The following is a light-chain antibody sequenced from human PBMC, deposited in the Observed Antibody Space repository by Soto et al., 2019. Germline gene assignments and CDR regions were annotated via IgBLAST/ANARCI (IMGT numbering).Light chain of an antibody. V-gene: IGKV1-39*01. CDR1: QSINTY. CDR2: IAS. Sequence: DIQMTQSPSSLSASVGDRVSITCRASQSINTYLNWYQQKPGNAPKLLIYIASNLQTGVPSRFSGSGSGTDFTLTISSLQPEDFATYYCQQSYTSPPTFGQGTKLEIK. J-gene: IGKJ2*01. CDR3: QQSYTSPPT.